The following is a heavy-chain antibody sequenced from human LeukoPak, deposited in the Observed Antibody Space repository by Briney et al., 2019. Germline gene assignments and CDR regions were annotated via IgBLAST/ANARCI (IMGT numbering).Heavy chain of an antibody. J-gene: IGHJ4*02. CDR3: ARVATMIVVVNYFDY. V-gene: IGHV1-46*01. CDR2: INPSGGST. Sequence: ASVKVSCKASGYTFTIYSMHWVRQAPGQGLEWMGIINPSGGSTSYAQKFQGRVTMTRDTSTSTVYMELSSLRSEDTAVYYCARVATMIVVVNYFDYWGQGTLVTVSS. D-gene: IGHD3-22*01. CDR1: GYTFTIYS.